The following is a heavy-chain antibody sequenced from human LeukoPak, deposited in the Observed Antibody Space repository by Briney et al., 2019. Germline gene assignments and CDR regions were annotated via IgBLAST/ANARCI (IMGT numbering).Heavy chain of an antibody. CDR2: IGSSSSYI. Sequence: GGSLRLSCTASGFTFSSFSMNWVRQAPGKGLEWVSSIGSSSSYIYYADSVKGRFTISRDNAKNSLYLQMNSLRADDTAVYYCARDVQVATIYPLDYWGQGTLVTVSS. V-gene: IGHV3-21*01. CDR1: GFTFSSFS. CDR3: ARDVQVATIYPLDY. J-gene: IGHJ4*02. D-gene: IGHD5-12*01.